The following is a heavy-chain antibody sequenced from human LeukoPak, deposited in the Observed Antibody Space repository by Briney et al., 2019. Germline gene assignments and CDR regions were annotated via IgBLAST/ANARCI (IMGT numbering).Heavy chain of an antibody. Sequence: ASVKVSCKASGYTFTSYDINWVRQATGQGLERMGWMNPNSGNTGYAQKFQGRVTMTRNTSISTAYMELSSLRPGDTAVYYCARGQTRSSWFMGYYYYGMDVWGQGTTVTVSS. CDR2: MNPNSGNT. V-gene: IGHV1-8*01. CDR1: GYTFTSYD. J-gene: IGHJ6*02. CDR3: ARGQTRSSWFMGYYYYGMDV. D-gene: IGHD6-13*01.